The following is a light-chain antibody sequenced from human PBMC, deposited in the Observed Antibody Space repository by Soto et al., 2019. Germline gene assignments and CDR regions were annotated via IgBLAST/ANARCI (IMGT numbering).Light chain of an antibody. CDR3: CSYAGSSTFV. CDR2: EDS. J-gene: IGLJ1*01. V-gene: IGLV2-23*01. CDR1: SSDVGGYNL. Sequence: QPVLTQPASVSGSPGQSITISCTGTSSDVGGYNLVSWYQQHPGKAPKLMIYEDSKRPSGLSNRFSGSKSGNTASLTISGLQAEDEADYYCCSYAGSSTFVFGTGTKGTVL.